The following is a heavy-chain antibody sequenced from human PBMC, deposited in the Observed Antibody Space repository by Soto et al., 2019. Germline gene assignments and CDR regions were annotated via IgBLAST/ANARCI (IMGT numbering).Heavy chain of an antibody. CDR3: TTTYYYGSGSYYNARPFDY. J-gene: IGHJ4*02. CDR1: GFTFSNAW. CDR2: IKSKTDGGTT. D-gene: IGHD3-10*01. V-gene: IGHV3-15*01. Sequence: GGYLRLSCAASGFTFSNAWMSWVRQAPGKGLEWVGRIKSKTDGGTTDYAAPVKGRFTISRDDSKNTLYLQMNSLKTEDTAVYYCTTTYYYGSGSYYNARPFDYWGQGT.